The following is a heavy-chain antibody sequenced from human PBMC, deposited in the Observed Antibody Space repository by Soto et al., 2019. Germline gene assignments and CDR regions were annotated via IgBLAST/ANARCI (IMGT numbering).Heavy chain of an antibody. CDR3: ARNFDS. CDR1: GGSFSGYY. V-gene: IGHV4-34*01. Sequence: TSETLSLTCAVYGGSFSGYYWSWIRQPPGKGLEWIGDIGHSGSTNYNPSLKSRVTISVDTSKNQFSLNLNSVTAADTAVYYCARNFDSWGQGTLVTVSS. CDR2: IGHSGST. J-gene: IGHJ5*01.